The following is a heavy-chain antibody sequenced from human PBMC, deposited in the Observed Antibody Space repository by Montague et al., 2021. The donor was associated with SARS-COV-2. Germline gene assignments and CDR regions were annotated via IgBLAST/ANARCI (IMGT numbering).Heavy chain of an antibody. CDR3: ARHVSGSLTHFHH. Sequence: SETLSLTCTVSSDSINSYYWGWIRQPPGKRLEWLGYVYSSGTTNYNPSLKSRVAISVDTSKNQFSLNLSSVTAADTAVYYCARHVSGSLTHFHHWGQGSLVTVSS. D-gene: IGHD1-26*01. CDR1: SDSINSYY. V-gene: IGHV4-59*08. J-gene: IGHJ1*01. CDR2: VYSSGTT.